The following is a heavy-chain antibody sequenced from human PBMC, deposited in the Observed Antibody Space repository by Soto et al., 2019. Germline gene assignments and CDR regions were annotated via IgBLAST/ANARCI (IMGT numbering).Heavy chain of an antibody. V-gene: IGHV3-7*03. CDR3: ARGSAAPDS. J-gene: IGHJ4*02. CDR1: GFTFTSYW. D-gene: IGHD6-13*01. CDR2: IKKDEREK. Sequence: EVQLVESGGGLVQPGGSLRLSCAASGFTFTSYWMSWVRQAPGKGLEWVANIKKDEREKNYVDSVKGRFTISRDNAKNSLSLQMNSLRAEDAAVYYCARGSAAPDSWGQGTLVTVSS.